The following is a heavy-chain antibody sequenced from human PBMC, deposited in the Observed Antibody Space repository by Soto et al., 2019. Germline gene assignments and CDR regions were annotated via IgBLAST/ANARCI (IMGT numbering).Heavy chain of an antibody. V-gene: IGHV1-2*02. CDR3: ATPIYDSSGYYPN. CDR2: INPNSGGT. CDR1: GYTFTGYY. J-gene: IGHJ4*02. Sequence: ASVKVSCKASGYTFTGYYMHCVRQAPGQGLEWMGWINPNSGGTNYAQKFQGRVTMTEDTSTDTAYMELSSLRSEDTAVYYCATPIYDSSGYYPNWGQGTLVTVSS. D-gene: IGHD3-22*01.